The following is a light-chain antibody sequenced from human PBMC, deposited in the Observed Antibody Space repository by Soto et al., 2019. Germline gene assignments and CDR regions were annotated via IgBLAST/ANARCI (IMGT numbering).Light chain of an antibody. CDR3: QQYDGSRVT. CDR1: QTIRSTY. J-gene: IGKJ2*01. V-gene: IGKV3-20*01. CDR2: GAS. Sequence: EVVLTQSPGTLSLSPGERATLSCRASQTIRSTYLAWYQQKPGQAPRLLIYGASDRATGIPDRFSGSGSGTDFTLTISRLEPEDCAFYYCQQYDGSRVTFGQGTKLETK.